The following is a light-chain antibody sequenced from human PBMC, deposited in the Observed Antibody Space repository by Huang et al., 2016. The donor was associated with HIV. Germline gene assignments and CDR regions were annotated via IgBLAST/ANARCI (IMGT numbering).Light chain of an antibody. Sequence: EIVLTQSPGTLSLSPGERATLSCRASQSVASTFLAWYQQRPGQAPRLLLYAASTRATGIPDRFSGSGSGTDFSLTISRLEPEDFEVYYCHQYAASPATFGQGTKLEI. V-gene: IGKV3-20*01. CDR2: AAS. J-gene: IGKJ2*01. CDR3: HQYAASPAT. CDR1: QSVASTF.